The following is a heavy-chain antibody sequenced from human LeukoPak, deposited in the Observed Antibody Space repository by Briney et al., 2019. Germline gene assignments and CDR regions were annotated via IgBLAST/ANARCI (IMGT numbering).Heavy chain of an antibody. J-gene: IGHJ4*02. CDR1: GVSISSYY. CDR2: IYYSGST. D-gene: IGHD1-26*01. CDR3: ARDPGATLLFDY. V-gene: IGHV4-59*01. Sequence: SETLSLTCTVSGVSISSYYWSWIRQPPGKGLEWIGYIYYSGSTNYNPSLKSRVTISVDTSKNQFPLKLSSVTAADTAVYYCARDPGATLLFDYWGQGTLVTVSS.